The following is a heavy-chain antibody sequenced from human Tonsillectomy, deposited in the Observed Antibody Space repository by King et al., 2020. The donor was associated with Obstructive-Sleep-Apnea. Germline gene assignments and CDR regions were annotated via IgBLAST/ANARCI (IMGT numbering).Heavy chain of an antibody. V-gene: IGHV1-18*01. J-gene: IGHJ4*02. CDR1: GYTFTSYG. D-gene: IGHD3-10*01. CDR2: ISAYNGNR. Sequence: QLVQSGAEVKKPGASVKVSCKASGYTFTSYGISWVRQAPGQGLEWMGWISAYNGNRNYAQKLQGRVTMTTDTSTSTAYMELRSLRSDDTAVYYCARDQAKKYYYGSGSYYAFDYWGQGTLVTVSS. CDR3: ARDQAKKYYYGSGSYYAFDY.